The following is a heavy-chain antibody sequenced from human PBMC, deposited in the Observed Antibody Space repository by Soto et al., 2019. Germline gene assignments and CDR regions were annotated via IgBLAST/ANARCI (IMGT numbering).Heavy chain of an antibody. CDR2: ISGSGGST. V-gene: IGHV3-23*01. CDR3: AKRVLNAPSH. J-gene: IGHJ4*02. D-gene: IGHD3-9*01. CDR1: GLTFSSYS. Sequence: GGSLRLSCAASGLTFSSYSMSWVRQAPGKGLEWVSAISGSGGSTYYADSVKGRFTISRDNSKNTLYLQMNSLRAEDTAVYYCAKRVLNAPSHWGQGTLVTVSS.